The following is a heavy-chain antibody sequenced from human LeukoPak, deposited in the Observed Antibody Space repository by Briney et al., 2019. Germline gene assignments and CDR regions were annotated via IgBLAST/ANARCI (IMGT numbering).Heavy chain of an antibody. J-gene: IGHJ5*02. CDR1: GGSFSGYY. CDR3: ARRVAYYGSGSRGNWFDP. CDR2: INHSGST. D-gene: IGHD3-10*01. Sequence: SETLSLTCAVYGGSFSGYYWSWVRQPPGKGLEWIGEINHSGSTNYNPSLKSRVTISVDTSKNQFSLKLSSVTAADTAVYYCARRVAYYGSGSRGNWFDPWGQGTLVIVSS. V-gene: IGHV4-34*01.